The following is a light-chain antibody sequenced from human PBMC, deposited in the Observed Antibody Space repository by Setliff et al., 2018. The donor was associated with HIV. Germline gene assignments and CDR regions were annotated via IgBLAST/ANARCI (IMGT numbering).Light chain of an antibody. CDR3: QVWDSDTDHPGVV. CDR2: YDT. V-gene: IGLV3-21*04. J-gene: IGLJ3*02. Sequence: SYELTQPPSVSVAPGKTARITCGGNNIGSKSVHWYQQKPGQAPVLVIFYDTDRPSGIPERFSGSNSGNTATLTLSRVEAGDEADYYCQVWDSDTDHPGVVCGGGTKVTVL. CDR1: NIGSKS.